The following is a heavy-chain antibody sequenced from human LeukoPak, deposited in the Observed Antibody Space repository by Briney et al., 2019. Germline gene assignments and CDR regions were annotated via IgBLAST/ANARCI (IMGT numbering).Heavy chain of an antibody. CDR2: ISYDGSNK. CDR1: GFTFSSCG. Sequence: GRSLRLSCAASGFTFSSCGMHWVRQAPGKGLEWVAVISYDGSNKYYADSVKGRFTISRDNSKNTLYLQMNSLRAEDTAVYYCARPSSGWYILLGDAFDVWGQGTMVTVSS. D-gene: IGHD6-19*01. CDR3: ARPSSGWYILLGDAFDV. J-gene: IGHJ3*01. V-gene: IGHV3-30*03.